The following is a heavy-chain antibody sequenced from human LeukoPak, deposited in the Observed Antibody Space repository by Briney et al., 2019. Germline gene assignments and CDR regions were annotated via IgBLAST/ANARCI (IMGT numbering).Heavy chain of an antibody. CDR1: GFTFSSYA. CDR3: ARVPPGIGCTNGVCYAIDY. J-gene: IGHJ4*02. Sequence: PGGSLRLSCAASGFTFSSYAMSWVRQAPGKGLEWVSSISISRSYIYYADSVKGRFTISRDNAKNSLYLQMNSLRAEDTAVYYCARVPPGIGCTNGVCYAIDYWGQGTLVTVSS. CDR2: ISISRSYI. D-gene: IGHD2-8*01. V-gene: IGHV3-21*01.